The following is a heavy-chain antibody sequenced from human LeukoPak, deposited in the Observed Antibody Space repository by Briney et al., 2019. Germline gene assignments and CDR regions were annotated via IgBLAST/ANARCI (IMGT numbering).Heavy chain of an antibody. CDR3: TREAGATDY. J-gene: IGHJ4*02. D-gene: IGHD1-26*01. CDR2: IFSDGTT. Sequence: PGGSLRLSCAVSGFTVSSSYMSWVRQAPGKGLEWASIIFSDGTTYCPDSVKGRFTISRDNSKSMLYLQMNSLRAEDTALYYCTREAGATDYWGQGTLVTVSS. CDR1: GFTVSSSY. V-gene: IGHV3-66*01.